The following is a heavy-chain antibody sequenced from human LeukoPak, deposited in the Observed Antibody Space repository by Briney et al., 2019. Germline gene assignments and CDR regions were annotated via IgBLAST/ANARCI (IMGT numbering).Heavy chain of an antibody. Sequence: ASVKVSCTASGYTFTAYYMHWVRRAPGQGLEWMGWINPNSDDTNYAQKFQGRVTMTRDTSINTAYMELSRLTSDDTAVYYCARDRSPAPGRSYGRGHFDHWGQGTLVTVSS. V-gene: IGHV1-2*02. CDR1: GYTFTAYY. CDR2: INPNSDDT. CDR3: ARDRSPAPGRSYGRGHFDH. D-gene: IGHD5-18*01. J-gene: IGHJ4*02.